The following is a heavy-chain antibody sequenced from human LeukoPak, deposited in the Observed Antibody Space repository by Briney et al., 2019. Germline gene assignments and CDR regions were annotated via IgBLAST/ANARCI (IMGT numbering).Heavy chain of an antibody. J-gene: IGHJ4*02. D-gene: IGHD3-9*01. V-gene: IGHV1-3*01. Sequence: GASVKVSCKASGYTFTSYAMHWVRQAPGQRLEWMGWINAGNGNTKYSQKFQGRVTITRDTSASTAYMELSSLRSEDTAVYYCASTRPRKMGDWLFYYDYWGQGTLVTASS. CDR3: ASTRPRKMGDWLFYYDY. CDR2: INAGNGNT. CDR1: GYTFTSYA.